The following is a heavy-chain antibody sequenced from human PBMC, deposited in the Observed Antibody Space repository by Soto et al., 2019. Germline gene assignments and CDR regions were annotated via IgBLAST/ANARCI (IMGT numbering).Heavy chain of an antibody. D-gene: IGHD3-16*01. CDR3: ARVWVMRRGISNWFDP. CDR2: IYYSGST. J-gene: IGHJ5*02. V-gene: IGHV4-59*02. CDR1: SVAGSRYY. Sequence: ETLCLTCTVSSVAGSRYYWSRIRQPPGQALEWVGYIYYSGSTNYNPSLKSRATMSVDTSKNQISLKLNSVTSADSAVYYCARVWVMRRGISNWFDPWVQGTLVTVSS.